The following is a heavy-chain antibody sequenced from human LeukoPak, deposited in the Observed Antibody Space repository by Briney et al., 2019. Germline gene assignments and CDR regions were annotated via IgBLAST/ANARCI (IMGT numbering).Heavy chain of an antibody. CDR2: MNPNSGHT. J-gene: IGHJ6*02. CDR1: GYTLTNYD. Sequence: ASVKVSCKAPGYTLTNYDINWVRQATGQGLEWMGWMNPNSGHTGYTQKFQGRVTMTRDTSISTAYMELSSLRSEDTAVYYCVRVQSGSYARYGMDVWGQGTTVTVSS. V-gene: IGHV1-8*01. D-gene: IGHD1-26*01. CDR3: VRVQSGSYARYGMDV.